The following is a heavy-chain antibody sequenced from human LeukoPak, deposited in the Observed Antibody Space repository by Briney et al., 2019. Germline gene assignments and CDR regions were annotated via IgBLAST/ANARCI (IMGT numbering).Heavy chain of an antibody. Sequence: PGGSLRLSCAASGFTFSSYAMHWDRQAPGKGLEWVAVISYDGSNKYYADSVKGRFTISRDNSKNTLYLQMNSLRAEDTAVYYCARVSGTYYYYGMDVWGQGTTVTVSS. V-gene: IGHV3-30-3*01. CDR2: ISYDGSNK. CDR1: GFTFSSYA. D-gene: IGHD1-7*01. CDR3: ARVSGTYYYYGMDV. J-gene: IGHJ6*02.